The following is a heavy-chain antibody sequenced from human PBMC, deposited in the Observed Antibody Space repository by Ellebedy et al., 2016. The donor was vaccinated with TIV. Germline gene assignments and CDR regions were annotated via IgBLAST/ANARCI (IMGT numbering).Heavy chain of an antibody. CDR2: IESKYYGETT. Sequence: GESLKISXTVSGFNFGDNAMSWFRQAPGKGLEWVGLIESKYYGETTKYAASVKGRFTISGGDSTSIAYLQMNSLKVEDTAVYYCQGHGGHSFWGQGTLVTVSA. J-gene: IGHJ4*02. V-gene: IGHV3-49*03. CDR1: GFNFGDNA. D-gene: IGHD4-23*01. CDR3: QGHGGHSF.